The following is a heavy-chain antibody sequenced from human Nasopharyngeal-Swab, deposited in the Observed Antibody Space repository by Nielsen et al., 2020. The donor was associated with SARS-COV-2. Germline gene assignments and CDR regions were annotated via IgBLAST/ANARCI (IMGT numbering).Heavy chain of an antibody. CDR3: ARGRVIVVVPAAIHGNWFDP. CDR1: GGSFSGYY. V-gene: IGHV4-34*01. CDR2: INHSGST. D-gene: IGHD2-2*02. J-gene: IGHJ5*02. Sequence: SETLSLTCAVYGGSFSGYYWSWIRQPPGKGLEWIGEINHSGSTNYNPSLKSRVTISVDTSKNQFSLKLSSVTAADTAVYYCARGRVIVVVPAAIHGNWFDPWGQGTLVTVSS.